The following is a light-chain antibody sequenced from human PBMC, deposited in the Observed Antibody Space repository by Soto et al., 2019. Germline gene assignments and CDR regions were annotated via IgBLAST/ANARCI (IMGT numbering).Light chain of an antibody. Sequence: DIQMTQSPSSLSASVGDRVTITCQASQNINNYLNWYQQKPGRAPKLLIYDASNLEAGVPSRFRGSGSGTDFTFTISRLQPEDIATYNCQQDENLPTFGQGTRLEIK. V-gene: IGKV1-33*01. CDR3: QQDENLPT. CDR1: QNINNY. J-gene: IGKJ5*01. CDR2: DAS.